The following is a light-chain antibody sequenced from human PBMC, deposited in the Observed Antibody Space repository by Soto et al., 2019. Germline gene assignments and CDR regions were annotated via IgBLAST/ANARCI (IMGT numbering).Light chain of an antibody. CDR2: DVS. CDR1: SSDVGSYNY. Sequence: QSALTQPRSVSGSPGESVTISCSGTSSDVGSYNYVSWYQQYPGKAPKVMIYDVSERPSEVPVRFSGSKSGNTASLTISGLQAEDEAEYFCCSYAGSSTVVFGGGTKLTVL. CDR3: CSYAGSSTVV. V-gene: IGLV2-11*01. J-gene: IGLJ2*01.